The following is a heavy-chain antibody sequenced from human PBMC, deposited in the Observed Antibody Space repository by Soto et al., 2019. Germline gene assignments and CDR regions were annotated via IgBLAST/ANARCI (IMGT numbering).Heavy chain of an antibody. J-gene: IGHJ5*02. CDR3: ARGPQSSGWRGEWFDA. CDR1: GYTFTNYG. Sequence: ASVKVSCKAAGYTFTNYGISWVRQAPGQGLEWMGWIVTYNGNTQSTQKLRGRVTMTTDTSTSTAYMELRSLRSDDTAVYYCARGPQSSGWRGEWFDAWGQGTMVTVSS. D-gene: IGHD6-19*01. V-gene: IGHV1-18*01. CDR2: IVTYNGNT.